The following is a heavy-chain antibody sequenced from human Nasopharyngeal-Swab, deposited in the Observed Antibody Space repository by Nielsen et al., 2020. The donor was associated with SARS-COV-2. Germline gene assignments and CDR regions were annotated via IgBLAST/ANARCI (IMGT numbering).Heavy chain of an antibody. CDR2: IYYSGST. CDR3: ARAMIVVVINAFDI. V-gene: IGHV4-31*03. Sequence: SETLSLTCTVSGGSISSGGYYWSWIRQHPGKGLEWIGYIYYSGSTYYNPTLKSRVTISVDTSKNQFSLKLSSVTAADTAVYYCARAMIVVVINAFDIWGQGTMVTVSS. J-gene: IGHJ3*02. D-gene: IGHD3-22*01. CDR1: GGSISSGGYY.